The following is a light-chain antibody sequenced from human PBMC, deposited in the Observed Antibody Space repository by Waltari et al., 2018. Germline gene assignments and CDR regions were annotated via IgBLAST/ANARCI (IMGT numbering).Light chain of an antibody. CDR3: QQYYTTPLT. J-gene: IGKJ4*01. CDR1: QGISNS. CDR2: AAS. Sequence: DIQMTQSPSYLSASVGDRVTITCRASQGISNSLAWYLQKQGKAPKLLLYAASLFESGVPSSFICSVSGTDYTLTITSLQPEDFATSYSQQYYTTPLTFGVGTKLEI. V-gene: IGKV1-NL1*01.